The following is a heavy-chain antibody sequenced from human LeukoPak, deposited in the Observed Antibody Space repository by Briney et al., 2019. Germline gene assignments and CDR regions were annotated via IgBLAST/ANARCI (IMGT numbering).Heavy chain of an antibody. CDR1: GFTASSNY. CDR2: IYSGGST. D-gene: IGHD1-26*01. V-gene: IGHV3-66*02. CDR3: ARGASGTYYFGY. Sequence: GGSLRLSCAASGFTASSNYMTWVRQAPGKGLDWVSVIYSGGSTYYADSVKGRFTISRDNSKNTLFLQMNSLRPEDTAVYYCARGASGTYYFGYWGRGTLVTVSS. J-gene: IGHJ4*02.